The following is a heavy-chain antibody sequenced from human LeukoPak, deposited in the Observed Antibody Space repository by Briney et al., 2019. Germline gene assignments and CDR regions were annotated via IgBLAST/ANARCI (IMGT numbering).Heavy chain of an antibody. Sequence: GESLKISCKGSGYSFSSYWIGWVRQMPGKSLEWMGFIYPGGSDTGYSPSFQGQVTISADKSISTAYLQWRSLKASDTAMYYCARNRGDNTFDYWGQGILVTVSS. J-gene: IGHJ4*02. V-gene: IGHV5-51*01. D-gene: IGHD3-10*01. CDR1: GYSFSSYW. CDR3: ARNRGDNTFDY. CDR2: IYPGGSDT.